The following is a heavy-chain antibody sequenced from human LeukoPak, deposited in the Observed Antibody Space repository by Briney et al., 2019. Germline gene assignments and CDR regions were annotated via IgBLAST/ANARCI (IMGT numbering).Heavy chain of an antibody. V-gene: IGHV1-8*01. D-gene: IGHD3-10*01. CDR1: GYTFTSCD. CDR3: ARRGYYYGSGSRKGNWFDP. CDR2: MNPNSGNT. Sequence: ASVKVSCKASGYTFTSCDINWVRQATGQGLEWMGWMNPNSGNTGYAQKFQGRVTMTRNTSISTAYMELSSLRSEDTAVYYCARRGYYYGSGSRKGNWFDPWGQGTLVTVSS. J-gene: IGHJ5*02.